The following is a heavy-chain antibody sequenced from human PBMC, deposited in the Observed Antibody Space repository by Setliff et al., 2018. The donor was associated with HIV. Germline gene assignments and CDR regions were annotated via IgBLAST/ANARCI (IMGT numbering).Heavy chain of an antibody. CDR2: IYTSGST. D-gene: IGHD3-3*01. J-gene: IGHJ4*02. CDR3: ATHVLQFLEWLSRFDY. Sequence: SETLSLTCTVSGGSISSYYWSWIRQPAGKGLEWIGRIYTSGSTNYNPSLKSRVTMSVDTSKSQFSLKLSSVTAADTAVYYCATHVLQFLEWLSRFDYWGQGTPVTVSS. V-gene: IGHV4-4*07. CDR1: GGSISSYY.